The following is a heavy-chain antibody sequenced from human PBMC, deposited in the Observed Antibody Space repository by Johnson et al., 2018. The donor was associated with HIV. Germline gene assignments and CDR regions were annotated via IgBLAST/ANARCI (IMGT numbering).Heavy chain of an antibody. CDR2: ISYGGSYK. Sequence: QVQLVESGGGVVRPGGSLRLSCAASGFTFSHYGMHWVRQAPGKGLEWVAIISYGGSYKYYADSVKGRFTISRDNSKNTLYLQMNSLRAEDTGVYYCTKGGGHSSSDHDAFDIWGQGTMVTVSS. CDR3: TKGGGHSSSDHDAFDI. J-gene: IGHJ3*02. D-gene: IGHD6-6*01. V-gene: IGHV3-30*18. CDR1: GFTFSHYG.